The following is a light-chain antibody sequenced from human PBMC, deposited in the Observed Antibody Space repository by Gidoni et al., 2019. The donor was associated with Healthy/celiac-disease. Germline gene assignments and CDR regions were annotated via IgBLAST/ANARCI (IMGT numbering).Light chain of an antibody. CDR2: AAS. V-gene: IGKV1-39*01. Sequence: DLQMTPSPSSLSASVGDRVTITCRASQSISSYLNWYQQKPGNAPKLLIYAASSLQSGVPSRFSGSGSGTDFTLTISSLQPEDFATYYCQQSYSTPRTFGQGTKVEIK. CDR3: QQSYSTPRT. CDR1: QSISSY. J-gene: IGKJ1*01.